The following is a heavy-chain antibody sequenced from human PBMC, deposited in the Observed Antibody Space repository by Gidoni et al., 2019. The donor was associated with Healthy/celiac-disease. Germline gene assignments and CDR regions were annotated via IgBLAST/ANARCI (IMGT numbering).Heavy chain of an antibody. CDR3: AKASTIFGVVINPEGDY. CDR2: ISYDGSNK. J-gene: IGHJ4*02. Sequence: QVQLVESGGGVVQPGRSLRLSCAASGFTFSSYGMHWVRQAPGKGLEWVAVISYDGSNKYYADSVKGRFTISRDNSKNTLYLQMNSLRAEDTAVYYCAKASTIFGVVINPEGDYWGQGTLATVSS. V-gene: IGHV3-30*18. CDR1: GFTFSSYG. D-gene: IGHD3-3*01.